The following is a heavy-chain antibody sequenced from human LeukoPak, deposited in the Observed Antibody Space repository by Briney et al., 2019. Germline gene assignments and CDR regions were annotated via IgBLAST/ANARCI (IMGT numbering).Heavy chain of an antibody. Sequence: SETLSLTCTVSGGPISSYYWNWIRQPPGKGLEWIGYIYNSGSTNNNPSLKSRVTISLDTSKNQFSLKLSSVTAADTAVYYCARSYDSKVIGSLGWFDPWGQGTLVTVSS. J-gene: IGHJ5*02. D-gene: IGHD3-10*01. CDR3: ARSYDSKVIGSLGWFDP. V-gene: IGHV4-59*01. CDR2: IYNSGST. CDR1: GGPISSYY.